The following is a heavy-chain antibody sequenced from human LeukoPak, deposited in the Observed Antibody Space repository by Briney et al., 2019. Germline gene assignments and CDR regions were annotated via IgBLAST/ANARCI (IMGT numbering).Heavy chain of an antibody. CDR1: GGSISSYY. Sequence: SEILSLTCTVSGGSISSYYWSWIRQPPGKGLEWIGYIYYSGSTNYNPSLKSRVTISVDTSKNQFSLKLSSVTAADTAVYYCARRVSYGDYLNGDNWFDPWGQGTLVTVSS. V-gene: IGHV4-59*08. CDR3: ARRVSYGDYLNGDNWFDP. J-gene: IGHJ5*02. CDR2: IYYSGST. D-gene: IGHD4-17*01.